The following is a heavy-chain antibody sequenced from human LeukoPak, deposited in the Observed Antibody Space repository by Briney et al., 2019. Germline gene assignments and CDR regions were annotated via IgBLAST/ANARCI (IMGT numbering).Heavy chain of an antibody. CDR2: ISWKSGSI. V-gene: IGHV3-9*01. J-gene: IGHJ4*02. D-gene: IGHD5-12*01. CDR3: AKVTTRWDSGYDFDY. Sequence: PGGSLRLSCAASGFTFDDYAMHWVRQAPGKGLEGVSGISWKSGSIDYADSVKGRFTISRDNAKNSLYLQMNSLRAEDTALYYCAKVTTRWDSGYDFDYWGQGTLVTVSS. CDR1: GFTFDDYA.